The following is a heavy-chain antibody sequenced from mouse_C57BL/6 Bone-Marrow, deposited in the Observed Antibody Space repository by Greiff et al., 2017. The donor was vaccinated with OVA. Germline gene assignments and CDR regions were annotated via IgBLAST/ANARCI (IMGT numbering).Heavy chain of an antibody. CDR2: ISNGGGSP. Sequence: EVQLVESGGGLVQPGGSLKLSCAASGFTFSDYYMYWVRQTPEKRLEWVAYISNGGGSPYYPDTVKGRFTISRDNAKNTLYLQMSRLKSEDTAMYYCARKVHSSGYDYAMDYWGQGTSVTVSS. D-gene: IGHD3-2*02. CDR1: GFTFSDYY. J-gene: IGHJ4*01. V-gene: IGHV5-12*01. CDR3: ARKVHSSGYDYAMDY.